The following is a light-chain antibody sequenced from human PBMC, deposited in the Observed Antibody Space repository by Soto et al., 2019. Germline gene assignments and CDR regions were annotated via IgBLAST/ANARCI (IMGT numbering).Light chain of an antibody. Sequence: DIHMTQSPSSVSASVGDRVTITCRASQDISNHLAWYQQKPGKVPKLLIHAATILQSGVPSRFGGSGSGTDFTLTISSLQPEDVATYYCQKYNGALTFGQGTRLEIK. J-gene: IGKJ5*01. CDR1: QDISNH. CDR2: AAT. CDR3: QKYNGALT. V-gene: IGKV1-27*01.